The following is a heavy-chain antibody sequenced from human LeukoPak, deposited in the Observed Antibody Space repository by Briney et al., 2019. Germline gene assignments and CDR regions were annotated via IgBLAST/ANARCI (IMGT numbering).Heavy chain of an antibody. V-gene: IGHV3-9*01. Sequence: GGSLRLSCAASGFTFDDYAMHWVRQAPGKGLEWVSGISWNSGSIGYADSVKGRFTISRDNAKNSLYLQMNSLRAEDTALYYCAKGPYDFWSGKETPFDYWGQGTLVTVSS. D-gene: IGHD3-3*01. CDR1: GFTFDDYA. CDR3: AKGPYDFWSGKETPFDY. CDR2: ISWNSGSI. J-gene: IGHJ4*02.